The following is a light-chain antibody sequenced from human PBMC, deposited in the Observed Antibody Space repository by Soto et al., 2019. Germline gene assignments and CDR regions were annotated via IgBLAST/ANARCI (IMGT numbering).Light chain of an antibody. Sequence: EIVLTQSPGTLSLSPGERATLSCRASQSVSSSYLAWYQQKPGQAPRLLIYGASSRATGIPDRFSGSGSGTDFTLTISRLEPXXFAVYYCQQYGSSPGTFGQGTKVEIK. V-gene: IGKV3-20*01. CDR3: QQYGSSPGT. J-gene: IGKJ1*01. CDR2: GAS. CDR1: QSVSSSY.